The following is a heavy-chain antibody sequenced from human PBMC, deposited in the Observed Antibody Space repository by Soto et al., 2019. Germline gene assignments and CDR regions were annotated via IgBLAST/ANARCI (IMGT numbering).Heavy chain of an antibody. Sequence: QVQLQESGPGLVKPSQTLSLTCTVSGGSINNGGYYWSWIRQHPGKGLEWIGYIYYSGSTNYNPSLKSRVTISVDTSKNQFSLKLSSVTAADTAVYYCASGYSGYDFFFDYWGQGTLVTVSS. CDR2: IYYSGST. CDR1: GGSINNGGYY. CDR3: ASGYSGYDFFFDY. D-gene: IGHD5-12*01. V-gene: IGHV4-31*03. J-gene: IGHJ4*02.